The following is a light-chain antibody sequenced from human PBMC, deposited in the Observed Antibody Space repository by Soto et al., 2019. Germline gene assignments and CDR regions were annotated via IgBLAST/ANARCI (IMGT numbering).Light chain of an antibody. V-gene: IGKV3-15*01. CDR3: LHYYEWPRWT. Sequence: MVITQSPAALSVSPGERATLSCRASQSVSSNLAWFQQKPGQAPRLLIHGASTRATGIPARFSGSGSGTDFTLTISSLQSEDFAVYYCLHYYEWPRWTFGQGTKVDTK. CDR1: QSVSSN. CDR2: GAS. J-gene: IGKJ1*01.